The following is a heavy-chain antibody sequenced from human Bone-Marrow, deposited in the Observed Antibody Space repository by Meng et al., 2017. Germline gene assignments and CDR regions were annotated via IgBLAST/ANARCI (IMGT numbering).Heavy chain of an antibody. D-gene: IGHD6-19*01. V-gene: IGHV4-38-2*02. CDR3: ARDRESSGWYVAYYYYGMDV. CDR1: GYSISSGYY. J-gene: IGHJ6*02. Sequence: GSLRLSCAVSGYSISSGYYWGWIRQPPGKGLEWIASIYHSGNTYYNPSLKSRVTMSVDASKNQFSLKLTSVTAADTAVYYCARDRESSGWYVAYYYYGMDVWGQGTTVTVSS. CDR2: IYHSGNT.